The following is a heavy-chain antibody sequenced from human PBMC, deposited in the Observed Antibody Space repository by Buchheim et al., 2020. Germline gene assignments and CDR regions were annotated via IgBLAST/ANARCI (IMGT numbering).Heavy chain of an antibody. V-gene: IGHV3-30-3*01. J-gene: IGHJ4*02. Sequence: QVQLVESGGGVVQPGRSLRLSCAASGFTFSSYAMHWVRQAPGKGLEWVAVISYDGSNKYYADSVKGRFTISRDNSKNTLYLQMNSLRAEDTAVYYCARDRGDYFDYWGQGTL. CDR3: ARDRGDYFDY. CDR1: GFTFSSYA. CDR2: ISYDGSNK.